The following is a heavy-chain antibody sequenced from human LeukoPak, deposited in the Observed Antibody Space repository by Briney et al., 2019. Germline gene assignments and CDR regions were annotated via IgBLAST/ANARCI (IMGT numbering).Heavy chain of an antibody. D-gene: IGHD4-17*01. J-gene: IGHJ4*02. Sequence: PGGSLRLSCAASGFAFSDYYMSWIRQAPGKGLEWVSYISSSGAFTNSADSVKGRFTISRDNTKNSLSLQVKNLRAEDTAAYYCARRPDGDYFDYWGQGTQVTVSS. CDR3: ARRPDGDYFDY. V-gene: IGHV3-11*06. CDR1: GFAFSDYY. CDR2: ISSSGAFT.